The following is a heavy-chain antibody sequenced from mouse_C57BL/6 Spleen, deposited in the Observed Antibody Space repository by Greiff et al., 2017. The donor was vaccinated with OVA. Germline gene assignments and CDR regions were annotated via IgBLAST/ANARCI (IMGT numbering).Heavy chain of an antibody. CDR2: INPSSGYT. V-gene: IGHV1-7*01. CDR1: GYTFTSYW. J-gene: IGHJ3*01. CDR3: AHWALFAY. Sequence: QVQLQQSGAELAKPGASVKLSCKASGYTFTSYWMHWVKQRPGQGLEWIGYINPSSGYTKYNQKFKDKATLTADKSSSTAYMQLGSQTYVDSAVYYCAHWALFAYWGQGTLVTVSA. D-gene: IGHD4-1*01.